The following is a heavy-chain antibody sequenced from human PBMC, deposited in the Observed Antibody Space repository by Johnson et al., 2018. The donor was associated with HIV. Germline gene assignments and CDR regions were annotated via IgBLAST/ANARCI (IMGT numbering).Heavy chain of an antibody. Sequence: QVQLVESGGGLVKPGGSLRLSCAASGFTFSSYGMHWVRQAPGKGLEWVAFIRYDGSNKYYADSVKGRFTISRDNSKNTLYLQMNSLRAEDTAVYYCAKDVAFRDDAFDIWGQGTMVTVSS. CDR1: GFTFSSYG. J-gene: IGHJ3*02. CDR3: AKDVAFRDDAFDI. V-gene: IGHV3-30*02. D-gene: IGHD2-21*01. CDR2: IRYDGSNK.